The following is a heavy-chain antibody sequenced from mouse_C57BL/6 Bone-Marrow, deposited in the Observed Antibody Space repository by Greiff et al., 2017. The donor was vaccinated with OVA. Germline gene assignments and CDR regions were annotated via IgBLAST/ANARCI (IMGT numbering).Heavy chain of an antibody. V-gene: IGHV1-59*01. CDR2: IDPSDSYT. CDR1: GYTFTSYW. D-gene: IGHD3-1*01. CDR3: ARNEGFSAWFAY. J-gene: IGHJ3*01. Sequence: QVHVKQPGAELVRPGTSVKLSCKASGYTFTSYWMHWVKQRPGQGLEWIGVIDPSDSYTNYNQKFKGKATLTVDTSSSTAYMQLSSLTSEDSAVYYCARNEGFSAWFAYWGQGTLVTVSA.